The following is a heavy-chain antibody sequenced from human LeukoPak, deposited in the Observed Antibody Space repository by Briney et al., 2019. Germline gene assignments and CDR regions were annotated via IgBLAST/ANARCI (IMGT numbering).Heavy chain of an antibody. D-gene: IGHD3-9*01. CDR3: ARGLGILTETENWFDP. CDR1: GGSISSSSYF. J-gene: IGHJ5*02. V-gene: IGHV4-31*03. Sequence: SETLSLTCTVSGGSISSSSYFWGWIRQPPGKGLEWIGYIYYSGSTYYNPSLKSRVTISVDTSKNQFSLKLSSVTAADTAVYYCARGLGILTETENWFDPWGQGTLVTVSS. CDR2: IYYSGST.